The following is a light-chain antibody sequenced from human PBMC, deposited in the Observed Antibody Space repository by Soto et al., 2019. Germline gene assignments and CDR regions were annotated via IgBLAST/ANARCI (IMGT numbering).Light chain of an antibody. J-gene: IGKJ1*01. Sequence: ETVLTQSPGTLSLSPGERATLSCRASQSVSSSYLAWYQQKPGQAPRLLIYDASSRATGIPDRFSGSGSGTDFTLTISRLEPEDFAVYYFQQYVRSPPSLTFGQGTKVEIK. CDR3: QQYVRSPPSLT. CDR2: DAS. V-gene: IGKV3-20*01. CDR1: QSVSSSY.